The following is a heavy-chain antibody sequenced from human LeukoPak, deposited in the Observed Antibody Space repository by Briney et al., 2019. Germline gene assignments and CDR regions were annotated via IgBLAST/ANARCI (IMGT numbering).Heavy chain of an antibody. CDR1: GFTFSSYW. D-gene: IGHD3-9*01. Sequence: GGSLRLSCAASGFTFSSYWMSWVRQAPGKGLEWLANIKQDGSEEYYVDSVKGRFTISRDNAKNSLYLQMNSLRAEDTAVYYCARERNLTGYYPYYYYYGMDVWGQGTTVTVSS. V-gene: IGHV3-7*01. CDR2: IKQDGSEE. CDR3: ARERNLTGYYPYYYYYGMDV. J-gene: IGHJ6*02.